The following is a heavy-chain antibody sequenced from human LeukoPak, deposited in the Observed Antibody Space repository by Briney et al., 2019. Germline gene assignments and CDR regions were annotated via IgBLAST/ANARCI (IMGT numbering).Heavy chain of an antibody. D-gene: IGHD6-13*01. Sequence: ASVKVSCKASGGTFSSYAISWVRQAPGQGLEWMGRIIPILGIANYAQKFQGRVTMTRNTSISTAYMELSSLRSEDTAVYYCARGLAAAAGPLGYWGQGTLVTVSS. CDR1: GGTFSSYA. J-gene: IGHJ4*02. V-gene: IGHV1-69*04. CDR2: IIPILGIA. CDR3: ARGLAAAAGPLGY.